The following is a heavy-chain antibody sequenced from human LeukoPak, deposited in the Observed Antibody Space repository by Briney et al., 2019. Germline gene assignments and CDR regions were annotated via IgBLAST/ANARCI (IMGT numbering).Heavy chain of an antibody. CDR2: IIPIFGTA. Sequence: AASVRVSFKASGGTFTIYAISWVRQPPGQGHEWMGGIIPIFGTANYAQKFQGRVTITADESTSTAYMELSSLRSEDTAVYYCARARYDYVWGSYRYTEYYYYYGMDVWGKGTTVTVSS. D-gene: IGHD3-16*02. CDR1: GGTFTIYA. J-gene: IGHJ6*04. CDR3: ARARYDYVWGSYRYTEYYYYYGMDV. V-gene: IGHV1-69*13.